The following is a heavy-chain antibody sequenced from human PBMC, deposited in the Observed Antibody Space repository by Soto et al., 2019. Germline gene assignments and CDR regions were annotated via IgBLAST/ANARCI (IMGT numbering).Heavy chain of an antibody. CDR3: ARDYDSSGYYLVRYYGIDV. CDR2: ISAYNGNT. J-gene: IGHJ6*02. V-gene: IGHV1-18*01. Sequence: ASVKVSCKASGYTFTSYGISWVRQAPGQGLEWMGWISAYNGNTNYAQKLQGRVTMTTDTSTSTAYMELRSLRSDDTAVYYCARDYDSSGYYLVRYYGIDVWGQGTTVTVSS. D-gene: IGHD3-22*01. CDR1: GYTFTSYG.